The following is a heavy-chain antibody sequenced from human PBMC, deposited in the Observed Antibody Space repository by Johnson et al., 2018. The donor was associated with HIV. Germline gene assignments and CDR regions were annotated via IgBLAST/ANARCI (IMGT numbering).Heavy chain of an antibody. Sequence: QVQLVESGGGLVKPGGSLRLSCTASGFTFSDYYMTWIRQAPGKGLDWVSYISSSGGTKYYADSAKGRFTISRDNAKKSLYLQMNSLRVDDTAVYYCARDGGRGDFDIWGHGTRVSVSS. J-gene: IGHJ3*02. V-gene: IGHV3-11*04. CDR2: ISSSGGTK. D-gene: IGHD3-16*01. CDR3: ARDGGRGDFDI. CDR1: GFTFSDYY.